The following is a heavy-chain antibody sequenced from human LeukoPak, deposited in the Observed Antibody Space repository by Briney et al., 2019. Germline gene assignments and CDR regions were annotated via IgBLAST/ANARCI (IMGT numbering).Heavy chain of an antibody. V-gene: IGHV3-23*01. CDR1: GFTFSSYA. J-gene: IGHJ4*02. Sequence: GRSLRLSCAASGFTFSSYAMSWVRQAPGKGLEWVSVISGSGGSTYYADSVKGRFTISRDNAKNTLYLQMNSLRAEDTALYYCTRGFGSGSSLPFDYWGQGTLVTVSS. CDR2: ISGSGGST. CDR3: TRGFGSGSSLPFDY. D-gene: IGHD3-10*01.